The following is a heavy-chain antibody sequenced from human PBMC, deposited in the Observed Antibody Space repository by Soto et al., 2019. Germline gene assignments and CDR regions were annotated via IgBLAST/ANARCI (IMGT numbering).Heavy chain of an antibody. CDR2: TYYRSRWFT. V-gene: IGHV6-1*01. J-gene: IGHJ3*02. CDR1: GDSVSSNRAA. D-gene: IGHD3-10*01. CDR3: AREDSGATNDAFGK. Sequence: SQTLSLTCAISGDSVSSNRAAWGWIRLSPSRGLEWLGRTYYRSRWFTDYADSVKSRITINPDTYRNQFSLQLNSVTPEDTAVYYCAREDSGATNDAFGKWGPGTMVTVAS.